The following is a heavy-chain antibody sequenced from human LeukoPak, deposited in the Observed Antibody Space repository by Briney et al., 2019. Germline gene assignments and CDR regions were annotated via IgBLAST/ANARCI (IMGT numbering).Heavy chain of an antibody. CDR3: ARSKKGYYYDSSGYYGVDY. CDR1: GYTFTGYY. Sequence: ASVKVSCKASGYTFTGYYMHWVRQAPGQGLEWMGIINPSGGSTSYAQKFQGRVTMTRDMSTSTVYMELSSLRSEDTAVYYCARSKKGYYYDSSGYYGVDYWGQGTLVTVSS. CDR2: INPSGGST. D-gene: IGHD3-22*01. J-gene: IGHJ4*02. V-gene: IGHV1-46*01.